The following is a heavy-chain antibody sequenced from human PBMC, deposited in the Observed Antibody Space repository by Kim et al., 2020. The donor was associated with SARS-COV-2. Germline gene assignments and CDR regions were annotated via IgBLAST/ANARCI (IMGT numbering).Heavy chain of an antibody. D-gene: IGHD6-6*01. CDR2: INPSGGST. CDR3: AREGLDEYSSSSNWFDP. V-gene: IGHV1-46*01. Sequence: ASVKVSCKASGYTFTSYYMHWVRQAPGQGLEWMGIINPSGGSTSYAQKFQGRVTMPRDTSTSTVYMELSSLRSEDTAVYYCAREGLDEYSSSSNWFDPWGQGTLVTVSS. CDR1: GYTFTSYY. J-gene: IGHJ5*02.